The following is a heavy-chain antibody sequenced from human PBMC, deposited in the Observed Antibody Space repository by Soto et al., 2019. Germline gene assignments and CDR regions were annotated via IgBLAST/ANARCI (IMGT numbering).Heavy chain of an antibody. J-gene: IGHJ6*03. D-gene: IGHD5-12*01. CDR3: ARHPREFLGYGGDYYYYYYIDV. Sequence: PSETLSLTCTVSGGSISSYYWSWIRQPPGKGLEWIGYIYYSGSTNYNPSLKSRVTISVDTSKNQFSLKLSSVTAADTAVYYCARHPREFLGYGGDYYYYYYIDVWGKGTTVTLSS. CDR1: GGSISSYY. V-gene: IGHV4-59*08. CDR2: IYYSGST.